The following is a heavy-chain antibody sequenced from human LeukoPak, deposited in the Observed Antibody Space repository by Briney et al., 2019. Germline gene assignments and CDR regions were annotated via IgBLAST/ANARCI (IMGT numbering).Heavy chain of an antibody. Sequence: ASVKVSCKASGDTFTGYYMNWVRQAPGQGLEWMGWINPNSGYTNNAQKFQGRVTMTSDTSISTAYRELSSLRSDDTAVYSCARDAMLSGYDVVDYWGQGTLVTASS. D-gene: IGHD5-12*01. CDR3: ARDAMLSGYDVVDY. J-gene: IGHJ4*02. CDR2: INPNSGYT. V-gene: IGHV1-2*02. CDR1: GDTFTGYY.